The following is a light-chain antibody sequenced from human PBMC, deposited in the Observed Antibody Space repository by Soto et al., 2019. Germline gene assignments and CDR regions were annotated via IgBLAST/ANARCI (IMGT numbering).Light chain of an antibody. CDR2: AAS. CDR1: QGISSY. Sequence: AIRMTQSPSSLSASTGDRVTITCRASQGISSYLAWYQQKPGKAPKLLIYAASTLQSGVPSRFSGSGSGTAFTLTISCLQSEDFATYYCQQYYSYPPVTFGQGTKVEIK. V-gene: IGKV1-8*01. CDR3: QQYYSYPPVT. J-gene: IGKJ1*01.